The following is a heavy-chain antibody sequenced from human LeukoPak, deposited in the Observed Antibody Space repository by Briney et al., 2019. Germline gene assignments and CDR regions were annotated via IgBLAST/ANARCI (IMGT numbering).Heavy chain of an antibody. CDR2: INPNSGGT. J-gene: IGHJ5*02. D-gene: IGHD3-3*01. V-gene: IGHV1-2*02. CDR3: GGGGGGIWSAYHNWFDP. Sequence: ASVKVSCKASGYTFTGYYIHWVRQAPGQGLEWMGWINPNSGGTNYAQKFQGRVTMTRDTSISTAYMELSRLRSDDTAVYYCGGGGGGIWSAYHNWFDPWGQGTLVTVSS. CDR1: GYTFTGYY.